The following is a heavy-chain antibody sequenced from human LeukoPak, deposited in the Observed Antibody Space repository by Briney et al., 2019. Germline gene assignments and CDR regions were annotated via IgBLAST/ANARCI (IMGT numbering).Heavy chain of an antibody. CDR1: GFTFSNYC. J-gene: IGHJ4*02. Sequence: GGSLRLSCAASGFTFSNYCMNWVRQAPGKGLEWVSSISERSIYIYYADSVKGRFTISRDNAKNSLSLQMNSLRAEDTAVYYCARTRFCGNDFYPWDFHYWGQGTLVSVSS. D-gene: IGHD2-21*02. CDR2: ISERSIYI. V-gene: IGHV3-21*01. CDR3: ARTRFCGNDFYPWDFHY.